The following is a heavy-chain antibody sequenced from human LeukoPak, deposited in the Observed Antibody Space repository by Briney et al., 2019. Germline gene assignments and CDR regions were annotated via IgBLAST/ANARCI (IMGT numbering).Heavy chain of an antibody. V-gene: IGHV5-51*01. CDR1: GYSFTSYW. J-gene: IGHJ4*02. CDR3: ARRPQYSSGWGVFDY. D-gene: IGHD6-19*01. Sequence: GESPKISCNGSGYSFTSYWIGWVPQMSGKGLEWMGSIYHGDSDTRYSPSFQGQVTISADKSISTAYLRWSSLRPWDTAMYFCARRPQYSSGWGVFDYWGQGTLVTVSS. CDR2: IYHGDSDT.